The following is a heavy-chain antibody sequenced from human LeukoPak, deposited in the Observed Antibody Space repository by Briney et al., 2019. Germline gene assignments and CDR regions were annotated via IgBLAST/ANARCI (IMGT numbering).Heavy chain of an antibody. CDR1: GFTFDDYA. CDR3: AKLPGRRGYDSSGYYYERFQDY. Sequence: GGSLRLSCAASGFTFDDYAMHWVRQAPGKGLEWVSAISGSGGSTYYADSVKGRFTISRDNSKNTLYLQMNSLRAEDTAVYYCAKLPGRRGYDSSGYYYERFQDYWGQGTLVTVSS. J-gene: IGHJ4*02. D-gene: IGHD3-22*01. CDR2: ISGSGGST. V-gene: IGHV3-23*01.